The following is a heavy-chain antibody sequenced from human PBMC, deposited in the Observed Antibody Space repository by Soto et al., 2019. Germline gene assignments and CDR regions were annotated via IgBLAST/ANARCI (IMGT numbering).Heavy chain of an antibody. CDR3: ARGDYSDYNWFAP. CDR2: IIPILGIA. J-gene: IGHJ5*02. D-gene: IGHD4-17*01. V-gene: IGHV1-69*02. CDR1: GGTFSSYT. Sequence: QVQLVQSGAEVKKPGSSVKVSCKASGGTFSSYTISWVRQAPGQGLEWMGRIIPILGIANYAQKFQGRVTITADKSTSTAYMELSSLRSEDTAVYYCARGDYSDYNWFAPWGQGTLVTVSS.